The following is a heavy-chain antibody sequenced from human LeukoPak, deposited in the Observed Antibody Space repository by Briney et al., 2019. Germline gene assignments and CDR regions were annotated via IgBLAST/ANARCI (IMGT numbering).Heavy chain of an antibody. V-gene: IGHV4-4*07. CDR3: ARDNQWLVPGWFDP. J-gene: IGHJ5*02. CDR2: IYTSGTT. CDR1: GGSISSYY. Sequence: ASETLSRTCIVSGGSISSYYWSWIRQPAGKGLEWIGRIYTSGTTNYNPSLKSRVIMSVDTSKNQFSLKLSSVTAADTAVYYCARDNQWLVPGWFDPWGQGTLVTVSS. D-gene: IGHD6-19*01.